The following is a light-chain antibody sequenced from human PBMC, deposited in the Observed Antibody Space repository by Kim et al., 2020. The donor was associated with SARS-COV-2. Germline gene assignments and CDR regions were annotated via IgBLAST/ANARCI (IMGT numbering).Light chain of an antibody. V-gene: IGLV1-44*01. CDR3: ATWDDSLNAWV. CDR2: RNN. CDR1: NSNIGVNT. Sequence: GPWVTISCFGSNSNIGVNTVNWYQQFPGTAPKLLIYRNNQRPSGVPDRFSGSKSGTSASLALSGLLSEDEADYYCATWDDSLNAWVFGGGTQLTVL. J-gene: IGLJ3*02.